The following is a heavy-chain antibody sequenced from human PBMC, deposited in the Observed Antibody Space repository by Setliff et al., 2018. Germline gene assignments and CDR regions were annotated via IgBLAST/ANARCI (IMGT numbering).Heavy chain of an antibody. CDR2: IGVYSGNT. J-gene: IGHJ5*02. CDR3: MRLVRFCSRTVCQRTSGDEA. CDR1: GYTFRQSI. Sequence: ASVKVSCKASGYTFRQSIVSWVRQAPGQGLEWLGWIGVYSGNTYSAQRFQGRVSLTTDESTNTAYLELRGLRSDDTAVYYCMRLVRFCSRTVCQRTSGDEAWGQGTQVTV. D-gene: IGHD3-3*01. V-gene: IGHV1-18*01.